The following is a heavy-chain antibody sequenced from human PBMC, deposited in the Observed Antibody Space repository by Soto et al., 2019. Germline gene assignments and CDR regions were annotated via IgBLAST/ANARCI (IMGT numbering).Heavy chain of an antibody. D-gene: IGHD1-20*01. CDR3: VKSHNWTTKGPNFDY. Sequence: PGGSLRLSCSASGFTFSSYAMHWVRQAPGKGLEYVSAISSNGGSTYYADSVKGRFTISRDNSKNTLYLQMSSLRAEDTAVYYCVKSHNWTTKGPNFDYWGQGTLVTVSS. CDR2: ISSNGGST. CDR1: GFTFSSYA. V-gene: IGHV3-64D*06. J-gene: IGHJ4*02.